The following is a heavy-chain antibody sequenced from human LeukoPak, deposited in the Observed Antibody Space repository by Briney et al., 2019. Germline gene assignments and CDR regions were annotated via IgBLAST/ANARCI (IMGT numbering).Heavy chain of an antibody. Sequence: GGSLRLFCAASGFIYSSYWMTWVRQAPGKGLEWVANIKQDGSEKYDVDSVKGRFTISRDNAQNSLYLQMNSLRAEDTAVYYCARVYRSSSGYCFDYWGQGTLVTVSS. CDR2: IKQDGSEK. J-gene: IGHJ4*02. CDR3: ARVYRSSSGYCFDY. CDR1: GFIYSSYW. V-gene: IGHV3-7*01. D-gene: IGHD6-6*01.